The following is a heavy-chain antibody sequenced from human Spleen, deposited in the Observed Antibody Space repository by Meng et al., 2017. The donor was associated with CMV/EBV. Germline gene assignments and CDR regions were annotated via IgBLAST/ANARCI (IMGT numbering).Heavy chain of an antibody. CDR3: ARGIHCSSTSCYTVRYYYYYYGMDV. V-gene: IGHV4-34*01. D-gene: IGHD2-2*02. CDR1: GGSFSGYY. CDR2: INHSGST. J-gene: IGHJ6*02. Sequence: SQTLSLTCAVYGGSFSGYYWSWIRQPPGKGLEWIGEINHSGSTNYNPSLKSRVTISVDTSKNQFPLKLSSVTAADTAVYYCARGIHCSSTSCYTVRYYYYYYGMDVWGQGTTVTVSS.